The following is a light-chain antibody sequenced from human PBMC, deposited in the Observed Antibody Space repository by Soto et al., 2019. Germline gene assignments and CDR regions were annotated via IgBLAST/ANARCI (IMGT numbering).Light chain of an antibody. CDR1: QSISSW. Sequence: DIQMTQSPSTLSASVGDRVIITCRASQSISSWLAWYQQKPGKAPKLLIYGASSLYSGVPSRFSGSRSGTEFTLTISSLQPDDFATYYCQHYDGYSALTFGGGTKVEIK. CDR3: QHYDGYSALT. J-gene: IGKJ4*01. V-gene: IGKV1-5*03. CDR2: GAS.